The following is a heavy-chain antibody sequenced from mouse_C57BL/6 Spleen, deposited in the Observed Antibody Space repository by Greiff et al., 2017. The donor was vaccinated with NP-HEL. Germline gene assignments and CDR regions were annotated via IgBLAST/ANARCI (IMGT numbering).Heavy chain of an antibody. D-gene: IGHD1-1*01. CDR3: ARRGGSRSFWFAY. Sequence: EVMLVESGAELVKPGASVKLSCTASGFNIKDYYMHWVKQRTEQGLEWIGRIDPEDGETKYAPKFQGKATITADTSSNPAYLQLSSLTSEDTAVYYCARRGGSRSFWFAYWGQGTLVTVSA. CDR2: IDPEDGET. CDR1: GFNIKDYY. V-gene: IGHV14-2*01. J-gene: IGHJ3*01.